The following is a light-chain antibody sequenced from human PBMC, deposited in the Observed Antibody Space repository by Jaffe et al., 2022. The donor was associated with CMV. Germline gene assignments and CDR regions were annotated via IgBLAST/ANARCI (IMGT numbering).Light chain of an antibody. CDR1: QDIRSS. J-gene: IGKJ2*03. CDR2: AAT. CDR3: QQYFNVPPYS. Sequence: DIQMTQSPSSLSASVGDRVTITCRASQDIRSSLAWFQQKPGRAPNLLLYAATRLESGVPSRFSGSGSGTDYTLTISSLQPEDFATYFCQQYFNVPPYSFGQGTRLEIK. V-gene: IGKV1-NL1*01.